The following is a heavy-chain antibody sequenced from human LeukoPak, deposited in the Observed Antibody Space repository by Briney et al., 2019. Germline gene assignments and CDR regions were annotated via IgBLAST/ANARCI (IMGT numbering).Heavy chain of an antibody. CDR3: ARLGGLGSDCSSTSCSPFDY. D-gene: IGHD2-2*01. CDR1: GYTFTSYY. J-gene: IGHJ4*02. Sequence: ASVKVSCKASGYTFTSYYMHWVRQAPGQGLEWMGIINPSGGSTSYAQKFQGRVTMTRDMSTSTVYMELSSLRSEDTAVYYCARLGGLGSDCSSTSCSPFDYWGQGTLVTVSA. V-gene: IGHV1-46*01. CDR2: INPSGGST.